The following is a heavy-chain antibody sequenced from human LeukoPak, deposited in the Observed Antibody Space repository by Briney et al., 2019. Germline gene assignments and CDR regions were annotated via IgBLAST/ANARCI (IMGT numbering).Heavy chain of an antibody. V-gene: IGHV3-48*02. Sequence: QPGGSLRLSCAASGFTFRKYAMNRVRQAPGKGLEWVSYISIGGNSITYADSVKGRFTISRDNAKNSLSLQMNSLRDDDTAVYHCVRGSRPLESWGQGTLVTVSS. CDR3: VRGSRPLES. CDR2: ISIGGNSI. CDR1: GFTFRKYA. J-gene: IGHJ4*02.